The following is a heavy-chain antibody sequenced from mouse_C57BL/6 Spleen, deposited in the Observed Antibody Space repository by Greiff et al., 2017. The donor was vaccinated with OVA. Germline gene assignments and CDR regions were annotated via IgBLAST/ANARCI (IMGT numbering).Heavy chain of an antibody. Sequence: EVKLMESGGGLVKPGGSLKLSCAASGFTFSDYGMHWVRQAPEKGLEWVAYISSGSSTIYYADTVKGRFTISRDNAKNTLFLQMTSLRSEDTAMYYCARSSRYFDVWGTGTTVTVSS. CDR3: ARSSRYFDV. CDR1: GFTFSDYG. CDR2: ISSGSSTI. D-gene: IGHD1-1*01. V-gene: IGHV5-17*01. J-gene: IGHJ1*03.